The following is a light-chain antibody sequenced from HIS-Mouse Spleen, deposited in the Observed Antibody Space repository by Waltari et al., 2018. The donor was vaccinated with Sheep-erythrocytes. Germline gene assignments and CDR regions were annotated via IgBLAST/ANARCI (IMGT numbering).Light chain of an antibody. Sequence: QSALTQPRSVSGSPGQSVTISCTATSSAVGGYNHVSWSQQHPGKAPKLMIYDVSKRPSGVPDRFSGSKSGNTASLTISGLQAEDEADYYCCSYAGSYNHVFATGTKVTVL. CDR2: DVS. V-gene: IGLV2-11*01. J-gene: IGLJ1*01. CDR3: CSYAGSYNHV. CDR1: SSAVGGYNH.